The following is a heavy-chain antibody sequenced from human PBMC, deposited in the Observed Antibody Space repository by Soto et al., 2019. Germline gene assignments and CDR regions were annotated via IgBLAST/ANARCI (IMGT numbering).Heavy chain of an antibody. CDR1: GFTFSSCG. CDR2: IWYDGSKK. CDR3: ARDVRAGYPACYFDY. Sequence: GGSLRLSCAASGFTFSSCGMHWVRQAPGKGLEWVAIIWYDGSKKDYADSVEGRFTISRDNSKNTLYLQMNSLRAEDTAVYYCARDVRAGYPACYFDYWGQGTPVTVSS. V-gene: IGHV3-33*01. J-gene: IGHJ4*02. D-gene: IGHD2-15*01.